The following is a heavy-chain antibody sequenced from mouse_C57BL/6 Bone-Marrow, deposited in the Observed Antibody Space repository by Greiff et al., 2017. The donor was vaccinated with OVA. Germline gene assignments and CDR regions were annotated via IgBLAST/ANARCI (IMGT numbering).Heavy chain of an antibody. D-gene: IGHD1-1*02. V-gene: IGHV1-26*01. J-gene: IGHJ2*01. CDR3: ARCPGGSYGFDY. CDR2: INPNNGGT. CDR1: GYTFTDYY. Sequence: EVQLQQSGPELVKPGASVKISCKASGYTFTDYYMNWVKQSHGKSLEWIGDINPNNGGTSYNQKFKGKATLTVDKSSSTAYMELRSLTSEDSAVYYCARCPGGSYGFDYWGQGTTLTVSS.